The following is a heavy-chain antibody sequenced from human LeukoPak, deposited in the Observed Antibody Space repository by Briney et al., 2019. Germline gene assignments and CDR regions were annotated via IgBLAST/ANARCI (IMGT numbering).Heavy chain of an antibody. J-gene: IGHJ4*02. V-gene: IGHV4-34*01. Sequence: SETLSLTCAVYGGSFSGYYWSWIRQPPGKGLEWIGEINHSGSTNYNPSLKSRVTISVDTSKNQFSLKLSSVTAAHTAVYYCARGYCSGGSCYRYWGQGTLVTVSS. CDR1: GGSFSGYY. CDR2: INHSGST. D-gene: IGHD2-15*01. CDR3: ARGYCSGGSCYRY.